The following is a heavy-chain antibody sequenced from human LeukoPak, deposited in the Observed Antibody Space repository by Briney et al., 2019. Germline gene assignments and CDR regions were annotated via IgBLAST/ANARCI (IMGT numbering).Heavy chain of an antibody. CDR3: ARDRRGYDFWSGYQKSASDAFDI. CDR1: GFTFDDYG. D-gene: IGHD3-3*01. J-gene: IGHJ3*02. CDR2: INWNGGST. Sequence: GGSLRLSCAASGFTFDDYGMSWVRQAPGKGLEWVSGINWNGGSTGYADSVKGRFTISRDNAKNSLYLQMNSLRAEDTAVYYCARDRRGYDFWSGYQKSASDAFDIWGQGTMVTVSS. V-gene: IGHV3-20*04.